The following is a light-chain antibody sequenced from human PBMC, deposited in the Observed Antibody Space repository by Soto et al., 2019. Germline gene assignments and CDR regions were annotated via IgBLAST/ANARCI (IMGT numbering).Light chain of an antibody. J-gene: IGKJ4*01. V-gene: IGKV1-39*01. CDR3: QQSYSTPLT. CDR1: QPISTS. Sequence: DLQVTQSPPNLSASIGDSVIIXXRAGQPISTSLHWFQQKPGKAPEIXIYAVSNLQPGVPSRFSGRGTGTEFTLIINSLHPDDIAVYYCQQSYSTPLTFGGGTKVDIK. CDR2: AVS.